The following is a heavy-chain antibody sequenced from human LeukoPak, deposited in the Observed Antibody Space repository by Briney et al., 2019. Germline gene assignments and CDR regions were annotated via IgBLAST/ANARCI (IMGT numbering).Heavy chain of an antibody. V-gene: IGHV1-18*01. CDR2: ISAYNGNT. Sequence: ASVKVSCKASGYTFTSYGISWVRQAPGQRLEWMGWISAYNGNTNYAQKLQGRVTMTTDTYTSTAYMEMRSLRSDDTAVYYCARDVEDIVATGDAFDIWGQETMVTVSS. D-gene: IGHD5-12*01. CDR1: GYTFTSYG. CDR3: ARDVEDIVATGDAFDI. J-gene: IGHJ3*02.